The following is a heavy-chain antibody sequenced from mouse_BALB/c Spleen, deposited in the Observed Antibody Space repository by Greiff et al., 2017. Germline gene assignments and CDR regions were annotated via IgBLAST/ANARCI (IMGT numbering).Heavy chain of an antibody. CDR3: ARDRGYFDV. Sequence: EVQGVESGGGLVQPGGSRKLSCAASGFTFSDYGMAWVRQAPGKGPEWVAFISNLAYSIYYADTVTGRFTISRENAKNTLYLEMSSLRSEDTAMYYCARDRGYFDVWGAGTTVTVSS. J-gene: IGHJ1*01. V-gene: IGHV5-15*02. CDR1: GFTFSDYG. CDR2: ISNLAYSI.